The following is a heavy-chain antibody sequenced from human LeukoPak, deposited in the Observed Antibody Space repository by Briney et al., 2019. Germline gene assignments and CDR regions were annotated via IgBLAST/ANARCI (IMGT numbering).Heavy chain of an antibody. Sequence: GASVKVSCKASGYSFIDYGISWVRQAPGQGLEWMGWISGHNGNTNYAEKLQGRVTMTTDTSTSTAYMELRSPRSDDTAVYYCASDPDYDYVWGSFRTGATKSESRFDYWGQGTLVTVSS. CDR3: ASDPDYDYVWGSFRTGATKSESRFDY. V-gene: IGHV1-18*01. CDR1: GYSFIDYG. D-gene: IGHD3-16*01. CDR2: ISGHNGNT. J-gene: IGHJ4*02.